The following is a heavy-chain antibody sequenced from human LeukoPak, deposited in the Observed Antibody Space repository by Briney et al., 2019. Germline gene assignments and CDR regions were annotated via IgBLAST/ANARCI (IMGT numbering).Heavy chain of an antibody. CDR1: GGSISSGDYY. V-gene: IGHV4-30-4*01. J-gene: IGHJ3*02. D-gene: IGHD5-18*01. CDR3: ARSRSGYSYDHAAFDI. Sequence: SQTLSLTCTVSGGSISSGDYYWSWIRQPPGKGLEWIGYIYYSGSTYYNPSLKSRVTISVDTSRNQFSLKLSSVTAADTAVYYCARSRSGYSYDHAAFDIWGQGTMVTVSS. CDR2: IYYSGST.